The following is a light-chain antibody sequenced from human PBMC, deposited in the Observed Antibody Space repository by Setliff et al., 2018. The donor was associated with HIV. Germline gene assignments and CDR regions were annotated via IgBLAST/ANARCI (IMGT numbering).Light chain of an antibody. J-gene: IGLJ1*01. CDR3: CSYAGRSSSFYV. Sequence: QSALTQPASVSGSPGQSITISCTGTSSDVGAYNLVSWYQQRPGKGPKLLISEVTQRPSGVSNRFSASKSGNTASLTISGLQAEDEADYYCCSYAGRSSSFYVFGTGTKVT. V-gene: IGLV2-23*02. CDR2: EVT. CDR1: SSDVGAYNL.